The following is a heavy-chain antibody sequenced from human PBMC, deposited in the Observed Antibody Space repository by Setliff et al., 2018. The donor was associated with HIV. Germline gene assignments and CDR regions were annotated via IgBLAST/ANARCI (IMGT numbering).Heavy chain of an antibody. J-gene: IGHJ3*02. CDR1: GGSISSGGYY. CDR3: AREKGRYFDWSHTRDAFDI. CDR2: IHYSGNT. Sequence: PSETLSLTCTVSGGSISSGGYYWSWIRHHPGKGLEWIGYIHYSGNTYYNPPLKSRLTISVDTSKNQFSLNLSSVTAADTAVYYGAREKGRYFDWSHTRDAFDIWGQGTMVTVSS. V-gene: IGHV4-31*03. D-gene: IGHD3-9*01.